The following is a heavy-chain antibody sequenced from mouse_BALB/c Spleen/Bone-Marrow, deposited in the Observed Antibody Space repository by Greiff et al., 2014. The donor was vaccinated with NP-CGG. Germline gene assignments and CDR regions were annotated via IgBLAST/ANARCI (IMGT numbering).Heavy chain of an antibody. D-gene: IGHD3-1*01. Sequence: EVQLQQSGPGLVKPSQSLSLTCTVTGYSITSDYAWNWIRQFPGNKLEWMGYLSYSGSTSYNPSFKSRISITPDTSKNQFFLQLNSVTTEDTATYYCARGGARSTGWYAYWGQGTLVTVSA. J-gene: IGHJ3*01. CDR1: GYSITSDYA. CDR3: ARGGARSTGWYAY. V-gene: IGHV3-2*02. CDR2: LSYSGST.